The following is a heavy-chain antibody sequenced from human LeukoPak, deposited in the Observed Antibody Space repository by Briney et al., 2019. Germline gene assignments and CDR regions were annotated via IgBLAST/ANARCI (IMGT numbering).Heavy chain of an antibody. Sequence: SETLSLTCAVYGGSFSGYYWSWIRQPPGEGLEWIGEINHSGSTYYSPSLKSRVTVSVDTSKNQFSLKLSSVTAADTAVYYCARQSTIAAARIDPWGQGTLVTVSS. D-gene: IGHD6-25*01. V-gene: IGHV4-34*01. CDR3: ARQSTIAAARIDP. J-gene: IGHJ5*02. CDR1: GGSFSGYY. CDR2: INHSGST.